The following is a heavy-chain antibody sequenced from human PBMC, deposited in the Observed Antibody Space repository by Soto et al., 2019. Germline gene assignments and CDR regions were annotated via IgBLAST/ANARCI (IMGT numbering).Heavy chain of an antibody. J-gene: IGHJ4*02. Sequence: GGSLRLTCAASGFTFSSYAMHWVRQAPGKGLEWVAVRSYDGSNKYYADSVKGRFTISTDNSKNTLYLQMNSRRAEDTAVYYCAREMVVVLFEYSSSSQGYYFDYWGQGTLVTSPQ. D-gene: IGHD6-6*01. CDR1: GFTFSSYA. V-gene: IGHV3-30-3*01. CDR2: RSYDGSNK. CDR3: AREMVVVLFEYSSSSQGYYFDY.